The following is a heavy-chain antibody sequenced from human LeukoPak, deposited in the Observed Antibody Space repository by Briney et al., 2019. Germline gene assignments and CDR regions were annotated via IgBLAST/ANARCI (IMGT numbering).Heavy chain of an antibody. V-gene: IGHV4-30-4*08. Sequence: PSQTLSLTCTVSGGSIRSGDYYWSWIRQPPGKGLECIGYIYSSGSTYYSPSLKSRIAMSIDTSKNQFSLKLSSVTAADTATYYCARRNYYASSWYFDHWGRGTLVTVSS. J-gene: IGHJ2*01. CDR3: ARRNYYASSWYFDH. D-gene: IGHD3-10*01. CDR2: IYSSGST. CDR1: GGSIRSGDYY.